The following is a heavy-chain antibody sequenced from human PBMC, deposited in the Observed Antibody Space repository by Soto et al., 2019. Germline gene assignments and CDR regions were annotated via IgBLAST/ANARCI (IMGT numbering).Heavy chain of an antibody. J-gene: IGHJ4*02. CDR2: IYHSGST. V-gene: IGHV4-30-2*01. D-gene: IGHD4-4*01. CDR3: ARGMTTVTPFDY. CDR1: GGSISSGGYS. Sequence: QLQLQESGSGLVKPSQTLSLTCAVSGGSISSGGYSCSWIRQPPGKGLEWIGYIYHSGSTYYNPSLKGRVTISVDRSQNQFSLKLSSVTAADTAVYYCARGMTTVTPFDYWGQGTLVTVSS.